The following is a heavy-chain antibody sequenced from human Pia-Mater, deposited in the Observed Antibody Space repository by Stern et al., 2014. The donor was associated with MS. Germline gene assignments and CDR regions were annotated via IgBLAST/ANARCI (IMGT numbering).Heavy chain of an antibody. D-gene: IGHD5-24*01. CDR2: VNSDGSST. J-gene: IGHJ4*02. CDR3: AREMASISYFDY. Sequence: EMQLVESGGGLVQPGGSLRLSCAASGFTFSSYWIHWVRQAPGKGLVWVSRVNSDGSSTAYADSVRGRFTISRDNAKNTLYLQMNSLRAEDTAVYYCAREMASISYFDYWGQGTLVTVSS. V-gene: IGHV3-74*01. CDR1: GFTFSSYW.